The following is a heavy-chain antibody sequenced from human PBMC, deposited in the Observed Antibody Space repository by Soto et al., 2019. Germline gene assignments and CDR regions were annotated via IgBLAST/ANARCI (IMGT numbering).Heavy chain of an antibody. Sequence: GGSLRLSCAVSGFSLGPYGVTWVRQTPEKGLEWVTGFSGGSGAIFYADSVRGRFTISRDSSTAYLQMNNLRPEDTAVYFCATWNGFGDSWGQGSLVTVSS. CDR2: FSGGSGAI. CDR3: ATWNGFGDS. V-gene: IGHV3-23*01. CDR1: GFSLGPYG. D-gene: IGHD1-1*01. J-gene: IGHJ4*02.